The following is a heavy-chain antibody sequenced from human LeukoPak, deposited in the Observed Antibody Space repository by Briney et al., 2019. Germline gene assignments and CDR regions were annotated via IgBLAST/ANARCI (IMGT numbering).Heavy chain of an antibody. CDR3: TLNLVAAAGGH. J-gene: IGHJ4*02. D-gene: IGHD6-13*01. Sequence: PGGSLRLSCAASGFTFSNYWMTWVRQAPGKGLDWVANRKPDGSVGYYVDSVRGRFIISRDNAGNSLYLQMNSLRVEDTAVYYCTLNLVAAAGGHWGQGTLVIVSS. CDR1: GFTFSNYW. V-gene: IGHV3-7*01. CDR2: RKPDGSVG.